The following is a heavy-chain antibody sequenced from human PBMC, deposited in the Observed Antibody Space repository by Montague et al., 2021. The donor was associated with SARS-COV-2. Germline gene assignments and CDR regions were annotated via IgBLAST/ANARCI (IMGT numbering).Heavy chain of an antibody. CDR3: ARGAADGYNSRVDVFDI. J-gene: IGHJ3*02. Sequence: SETLSLTCTVSGGSLSGYYWNWIRQPPGKGLEWIGYVCYRGSTSYNFSLKSRVTISVDTTKNQFSLRLSSVTAADTAVYYCARGAADGYNSRVDVFDIWGQGTMVTVSS. D-gene: IGHD5-24*01. CDR2: VCYRGST. V-gene: IGHV4-59*01. CDR1: GGSLSGYY.